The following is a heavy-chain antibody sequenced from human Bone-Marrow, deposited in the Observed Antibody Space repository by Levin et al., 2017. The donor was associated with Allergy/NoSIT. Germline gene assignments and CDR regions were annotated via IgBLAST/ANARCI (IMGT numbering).Heavy chain of an antibody. J-gene: IGHJ5*02. V-gene: IGHV3-23*01. CDR1: GFTFTTDD. CDR2: MSPGTGNT. D-gene: IGHD3-16*01. CDR3: AKVTWGDVWGS. Sequence: GGSLRLSCAASGFTFTTDDMNWVRQAPGKGLEWVSGMSPGTGNTYYADSVKGRVTISSDNSTSTLFLQMNSLRAEDTAVYYCAKVTWGDVWGSWGQGTLVTVSS.